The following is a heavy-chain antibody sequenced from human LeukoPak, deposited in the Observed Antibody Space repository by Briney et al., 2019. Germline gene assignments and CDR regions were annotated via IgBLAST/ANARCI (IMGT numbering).Heavy chain of an antibody. CDR2: IKQDGSEK. CDR3: ARDGYNPYYYDYYMDV. CDR1: GFTISSYW. Sequence: QPGGSLRLSGSASGFTISSYWMSWVRQAQGRGLVWVANIKQDGSEKNYVDSVKGRFTISRDNAKTSLYLQMNSLRAEDTAVYYCARDGYNPYYYDYYMDVWGKGTTVTVSS. J-gene: IGHJ6*03. D-gene: IGHD5-24*01. V-gene: IGHV3-7*01.